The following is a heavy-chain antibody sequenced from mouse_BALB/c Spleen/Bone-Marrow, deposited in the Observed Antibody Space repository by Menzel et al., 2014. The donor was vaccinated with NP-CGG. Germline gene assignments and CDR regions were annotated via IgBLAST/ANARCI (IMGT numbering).Heavy chain of an antibody. CDR3: TRWYYGNYFDY. D-gene: IGHD2-1*01. J-gene: IGHJ2*01. Sequence: QVQLQQPGAELVKPGASVKLSCKASVYTFTSYYMYWVKQRPGQGLEWIGEINPSNGGTNFNEKFKSKATLTVDKSSSTAYMQLSSLTSEDSAVYYCTRWYYGNYFDYWGQGTTLTVSS. CDR1: VYTFTSYY. V-gene: IGHV1S81*02. CDR2: INPSNGGT.